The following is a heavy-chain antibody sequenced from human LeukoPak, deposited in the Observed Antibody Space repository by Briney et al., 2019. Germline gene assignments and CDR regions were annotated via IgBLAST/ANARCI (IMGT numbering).Heavy chain of an antibody. D-gene: IGHD6-6*01. V-gene: IGHV1-18*01. Sequence: GASVKVSCKASGYTFICIGFSWLRQAPGQGLEWMGWISSSSGKTNSAQKFQGRVTMTTDTSTSTAYMELRSLRFDDTALYYCARDHSSSSGWFDPWGQGTLVTVSS. CDR1: GYTFICIG. CDR3: ARDHSSSSGWFDP. J-gene: IGHJ5*02. CDR2: ISSSSGKT.